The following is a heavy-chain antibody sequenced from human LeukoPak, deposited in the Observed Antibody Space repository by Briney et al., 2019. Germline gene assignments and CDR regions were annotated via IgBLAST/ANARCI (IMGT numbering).Heavy chain of an antibody. J-gene: IGHJ4*02. D-gene: IGHD4-17*01. CDR1: GGSVSSGSYY. V-gene: IGHV4-61*01. CDR2: IYYSGST. Sequence: SETLSLTCTVSGGSVSSGSYYWSWIRQPPGKGLEWIGYIYYSGSTNYNPSLKSRVTISVDTSKNQFSLKLSSVTAADTAVYYCARAGSYGDFPFDYWGQGTLVTVSS. CDR3: ARAGSYGDFPFDY.